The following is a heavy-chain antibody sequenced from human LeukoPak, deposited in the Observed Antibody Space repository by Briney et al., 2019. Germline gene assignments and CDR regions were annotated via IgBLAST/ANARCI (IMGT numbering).Heavy chain of an antibody. D-gene: IGHD4-17*01. CDR1: AFTFSDYY. Sequence: GGSLRLSCAASAFTFSDYYMSWIRLAPGTGLEWVSYISPSSSSTSYAYSVKGRFTISRDNAKNSLFLQMSGLRADDTAVYFCARLRYGDYGYFDYWGQGTLVTVSS. J-gene: IGHJ4*02. V-gene: IGHV3-11*03. CDR2: ISPSSSST. CDR3: ARLRYGDYGYFDY.